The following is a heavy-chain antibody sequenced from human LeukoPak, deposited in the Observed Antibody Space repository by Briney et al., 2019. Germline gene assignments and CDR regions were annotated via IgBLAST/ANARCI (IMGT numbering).Heavy chain of an antibody. D-gene: IGHD3-22*01. J-gene: IGHJ2*01. V-gene: IGHV4-38-2*01. CDR1: GYSISSGYY. CDR3: ASDYYDSSGYYWYFDL. CDR2: IYHSGST. Sequence: PSETLSLTCAVSGYSISSGYYWGWIRQPPGKGLEWIGSIYHSGSTYYNPSLKSRVTISVDTSKNQFSLKLSSVTAADTAVYYCASDYYDSSGYYWYFDLWGRGTLATVSS.